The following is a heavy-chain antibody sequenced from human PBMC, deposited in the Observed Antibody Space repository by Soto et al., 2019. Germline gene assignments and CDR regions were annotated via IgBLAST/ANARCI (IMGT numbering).Heavy chain of an antibody. Sequence: EVQLVESGGGLVKPGGSLRLSCAASGFTFSIYSMNWVRQAPGKGLEWGSSISDSSSYINYADSVKGRFTISRDNAKNSLFLQMDSLRAEDTAVYYCARDRRPRNEVDPFDYWGQGSLVTVSS. J-gene: IGHJ4*02. CDR3: ARDRRPRNEVDPFDY. V-gene: IGHV3-21*02. CDR1: GFTFSIYS. D-gene: IGHD1-1*01. CDR2: ISDSSSYI.